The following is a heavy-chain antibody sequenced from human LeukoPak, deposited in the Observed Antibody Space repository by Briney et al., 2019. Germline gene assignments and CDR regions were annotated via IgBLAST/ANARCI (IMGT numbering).Heavy chain of an antibody. J-gene: IGHJ4*02. CDR3: ARLRYTYGKNFDY. V-gene: IGHV3-7*01. CDR2: IQQDGSEK. Sequence: PGGSLRLSCEASRFTFKAYWMSWVRQAPGTGLEWVANIQQDGSEKNYVDSVKGRSTISRDNARNALYLEMNSLRAEDTAVYYCARLRYTYGKNFDYWGQGTLVTVSS. D-gene: IGHD5-18*01. CDR1: RFTFKAYW.